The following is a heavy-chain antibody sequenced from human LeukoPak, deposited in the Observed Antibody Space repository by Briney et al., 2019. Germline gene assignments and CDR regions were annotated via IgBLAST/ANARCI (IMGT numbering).Heavy chain of an antibody. Sequence: SETLSLTCAVYGGSFSGYYWSWIRQPPGKGLEWIGEINHSGSTNYNPSLKSRVTISVDTSKNQFSLKLSSVTAADTAVYYCAATYYDILTGYYNRRVRGKYFDYWGQGTLVTVSS. CDR2: INHSGST. D-gene: IGHD3-9*01. CDR1: GGSFSGYY. V-gene: IGHV4-34*01. CDR3: AATYYDILTGYYNRRVRGKYFDY. J-gene: IGHJ4*02.